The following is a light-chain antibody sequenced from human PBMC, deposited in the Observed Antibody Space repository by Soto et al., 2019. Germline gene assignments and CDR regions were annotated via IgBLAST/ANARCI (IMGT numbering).Light chain of an antibody. CDR3: QQYDNLLSLT. J-gene: IGKJ4*01. CDR2: DAS. V-gene: IGKV1-33*01. CDR1: QDISNF. Sequence: DIQMTQSPSSLSASVGDRVAIACRASQDISNFLNWYQQTPGKAPKLLTYDASDLETGVPSRFSGSGSGTDFTFTISSLQPEDIATYYCQQYDNLLSLTFGGGTKVDIK.